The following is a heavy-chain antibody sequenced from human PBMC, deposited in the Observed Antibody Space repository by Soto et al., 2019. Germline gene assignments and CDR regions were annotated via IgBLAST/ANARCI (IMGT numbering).Heavy chain of an antibody. D-gene: IGHD6-19*01. CDR3: TSNPHTYSSGYYDFDY. V-gene: IGHV3-49*03. CDR1: GFTFGDYA. CDR2: IRSKAYGGTT. Sequence: GGSLRLSCTASGFTFGDYAMSWFRQAPGKGLEWVGFIRSKAYGGTTEYAASVKGRFTISRDDSKSIAYLQMNSLKTEDTAVYYCTSNPHTYSSGYYDFDYWGQGTLVTVSS. J-gene: IGHJ4*02.